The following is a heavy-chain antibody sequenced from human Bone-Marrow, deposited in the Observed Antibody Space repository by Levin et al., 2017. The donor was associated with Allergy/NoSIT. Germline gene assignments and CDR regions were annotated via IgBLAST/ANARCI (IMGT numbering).Heavy chain of an antibody. CDR3: ARVGVGGAVDY. V-gene: IGHV3-33*01. D-gene: IGHD2-15*01. Sequence: LSLTCAASGFTFSSYGMHWVRQAPGKGLEWVAVIWYDGSNKYYADSVKGRFTISRDNSKNTLYLQMNSLRAEDTAVYYCARVGVGGAVDYWGQGTLVTVSS. CDR2: IWYDGSNK. J-gene: IGHJ4*02. CDR1: GFTFSSYG.